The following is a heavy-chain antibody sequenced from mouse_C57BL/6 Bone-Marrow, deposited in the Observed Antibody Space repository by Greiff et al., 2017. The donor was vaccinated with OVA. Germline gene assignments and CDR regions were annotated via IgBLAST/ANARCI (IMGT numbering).Heavy chain of an antibody. V-gene: IGHV1-72*01. CDR3: ERDICYYYGSSYWYFDV. J-gene: IGHJ1*03. D-gene: IGHD1-1*01. Sequence: QVQLQQPGAELVKPGASVKLSCKASGYTFTSYWMHWVKQRPGRGLEWIGRIDPNSGGTKYNEKFKSKATLTVAKPSSTAYMQLSSLTSEDSAVYDGERDICYYYGSSYWYFDVWGTGTTVTVSS. CDR1: GYTFTSYW. CDR2: IDPNSGGT.